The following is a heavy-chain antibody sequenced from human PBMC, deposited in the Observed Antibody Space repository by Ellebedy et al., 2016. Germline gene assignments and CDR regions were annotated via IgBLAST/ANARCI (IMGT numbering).Heavy chain of an antibody. CDR3: ARGPGSMAVVG. CDR2: INHSGST. Sequence: SETLSLTXAVYGGSFSGYFWSWIRQPPGKGLEWIGEINHSGSTNYNPSLKSRVTISVDTSKNQFSLKLSSVTAADTAVYYCARGPGSMAVVGWGPGTLVTVSS. J-gene: IGHJ4*02. D-gene: IGHD2-15*01. CDR1: GGSFSGYF. V-gene: IGHV4-34*01.